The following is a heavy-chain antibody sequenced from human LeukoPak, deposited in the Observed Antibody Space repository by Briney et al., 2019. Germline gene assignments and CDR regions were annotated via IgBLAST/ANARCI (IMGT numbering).Heavy chain of an antibody. J-gene: IGHJ4*01. Sequence: PGGSLRLSCAASGFTFSSYTMNWVRQAPGKGLEWGSSISGSSGYISYADSVKGRFTISRDNDKKSLYLQMPSLTAEDTAVYYCARDRGAYCGGDCYLGFDYWGRGTLVSVSS. V-gene: IGHV3-21*01. CDR1: GFTFSSYT. D-gene: IGHD2-21*02. CDR2: ISGSSGYI. CDR3: ARDRGAYCGGDCYLGFDY.